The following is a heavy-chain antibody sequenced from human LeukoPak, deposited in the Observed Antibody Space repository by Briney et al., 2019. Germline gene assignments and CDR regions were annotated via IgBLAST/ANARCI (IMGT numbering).Heavy chain of an antibody. CDR2: IYYSGST. CDR1: GGSISSGGYY. D-gene: IGHD3-16*01. V-gene: IGHV4-31*03. J-gene: IGHJ4*02. Sequence: PSETLSLTCTVSGGSISSGGYYWTWIRQPPGKGLEWIGNIYYSGSTYYNPSLKSRVTISVDTSKNQFSLKLSFVTAADTAAYYCAREGGNAGDLDYWGQGTLVTVSS. CDR3: AREGGNAGDLDY.